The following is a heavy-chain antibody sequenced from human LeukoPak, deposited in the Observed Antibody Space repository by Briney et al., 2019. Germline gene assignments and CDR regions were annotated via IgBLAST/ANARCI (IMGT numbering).Heavy chain of an antibody. CDR3: TRDGIWFGELLPDY. CDR1: GFTFGDYA. J-gene: IGHJ4*02. CDR2: IRSKAYGGTT. D-gene: IGHD3-10*01. Sequence: GGSLRLSCTASGFTFGDYAMSWFRQAPGKGLEWVGFIRSKAYGGTTEYAASVKGRFTISRDDSKSIAYLQMNSLKTEDTAVYYCTRDGIWFGELLPDYWGQGTLVTVSS. V-gene: IGHV3-49*03.